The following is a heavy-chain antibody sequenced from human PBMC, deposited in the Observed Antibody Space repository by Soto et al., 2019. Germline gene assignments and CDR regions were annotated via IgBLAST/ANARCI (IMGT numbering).Heavy chain of an antibody. J-gene: IGHJ6*02. CDR1: GGSISSVGHY. CDR3: ARESGGYDSSTRYGLDV. V-gene: IGHV4-31*03. Sequence: PSETLSLTCSVSGGSISSVGHYWTWIRQQPGKGLEWIGYIYYSGSTDYNPSLKSRVTISVDRSKNQFSLNLSSVTAADTAIYYCARESGGYDSSTRYGLDVWGQGTTVTLSS. CDR2: IYYSGST. D-gene: IGHD6-25*01.